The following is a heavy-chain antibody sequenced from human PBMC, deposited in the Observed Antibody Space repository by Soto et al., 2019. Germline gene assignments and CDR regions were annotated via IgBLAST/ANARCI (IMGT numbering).Heavy chain of an antibody. CDR1: GFTFSSYA. CDR3: AKRKMVRGERRMGYYYYGMDV. V-gene: IGHV3-23*01. Sequence: GGSLRLSCAASGFTFSSYAMSWVRQAPGKGLEWVSAISGSGGSTYYADSVKGRFTISRDNSKNTLYLQMNSLRAEDTAVYYCAKRKMVRGERRMGYYYYGMDVWGQGTTVTVSS. D-gene: IGHD3-10*01. J-gene: IGHJ6*02. CDR2: ISGSGGST.